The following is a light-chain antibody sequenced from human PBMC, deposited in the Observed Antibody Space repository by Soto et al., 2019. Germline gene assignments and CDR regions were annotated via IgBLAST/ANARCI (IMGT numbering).Light chain of an antibody. CDR3: QLYGNSPPMYT. J-gene: IGKJ2*01. V-gene: IGKV3-20*01. Sequence: EIVLTQSPGTLSLSPGERATLSCRASQSVSSSYLAWYQQKPGQAPRLLIYGASSRATGIPDRFSGSGSGTDFTLTISRLEPEDFAVYYCQLYGNSPPMYTFGQGTKLEIK. CDR2: GAS. CDR1: QSVSSSY.